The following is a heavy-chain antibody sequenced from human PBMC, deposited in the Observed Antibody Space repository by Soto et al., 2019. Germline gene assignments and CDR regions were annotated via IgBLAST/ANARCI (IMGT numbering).Heavy chain of an antibody. CDR3: ATSPRLRYFDWHIGSYFDY. V-gene: IGHV1-46*01. CDR2: INPSGGST. Sequence: ASVKVSCKASGYTFTSYYMHWVRQAPGQGLEWMGIINPSGGSTSYAQKSQGRVTMTRDTSTSTVYMELSSLRSEDTAVYYCATSPRLRYFDWHIGSYFDYWGQGTLVTVSS. J-gene: IGHJ4*02. CDR1: GYTFTSYY. D-gene: IGHD3-9*01.